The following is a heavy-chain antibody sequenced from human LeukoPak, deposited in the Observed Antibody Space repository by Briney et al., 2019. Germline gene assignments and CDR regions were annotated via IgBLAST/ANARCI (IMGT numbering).Heavy chain of an antibody. J-gene: IGHJ6*02. Sequence: GESLRLSCAASGFTFSSYSMNWVRQAPGKGLEWVSSISSSSSYIYYADSVKGRFTISRDNAKNSLYLQMNSLRAEDTAVYYCASPGGNDSSGYHNYYYYGMDVWGQGTTVTVSS. CDR1: GFTFSSYS. CDR2: ISSSSSYI. CDR3: ASPGGNDSSGYHNYYYYGMDV. D-gene: IGHD3-22*01. V-gene: IGHV3-21*01.